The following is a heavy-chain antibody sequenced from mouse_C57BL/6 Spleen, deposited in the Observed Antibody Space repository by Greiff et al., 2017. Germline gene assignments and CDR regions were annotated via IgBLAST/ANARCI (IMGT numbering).Heavy chain of an antibody. CDR1: GYTFTSYW. Sequence: VQLQQPGAELVMPGASVKLSCKASGYTFTSYWMHWVKQRPGQGLEWIGEIDPSDSYTNYNQKFKGKSTLTVDKSSSTAYMQLSSLTSEDSAVYYCARWGGAARSAYWGQGTLVTVSA. J-gene: IGHJ3*01. CDR2: IDPSDSYT. D-gene: IGHD3-1*01. CDR3: ARWGGAARSAY. V-gene: IGHV1-69*01.